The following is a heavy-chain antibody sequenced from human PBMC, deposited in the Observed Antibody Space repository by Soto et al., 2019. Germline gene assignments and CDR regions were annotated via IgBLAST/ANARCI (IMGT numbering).Heavy chain of an antibody. CDR3: AGDSWGGDYVD. CDR1: GGTFSSYA. V-gene: IGHV1-69*12. J-gene: IGHJ4*02. Sequence: QVQLVQSEAEVKKAGSSVKVSCKASGGTFSSYAFSWVRQAPGQGLEWMGGISPIFGTANDAQKFQGRVTITADEPTSTAYMELSSLRSEDTAVYYCAGDSWGGDYVDWGQGTLVTVSS. D-gene: IGHD4-17*01. CDR2: ISPIFGTA.